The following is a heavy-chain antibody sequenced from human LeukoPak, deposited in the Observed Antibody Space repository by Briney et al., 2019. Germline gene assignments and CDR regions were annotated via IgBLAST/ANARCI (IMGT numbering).Heavy chain of an antibody. CDR3: ADGAGWSITGDY. V-gene: IGHV3-23*01. Sequence: PGASLRLSCAASGFTFSSYAMSWVRQAPGKGLEWVSAISGSGGSTYYADSVKGRFTISRDNSKNTLYLQMNSLRAEDTAVYYCADGAGWSITGDYWGQGTLVTVSS. J-gene: IGHJ4*02. CDR1: GFTFSSYA. CDR2: ISGSGGST. D-gene: IGHD2-15*01.